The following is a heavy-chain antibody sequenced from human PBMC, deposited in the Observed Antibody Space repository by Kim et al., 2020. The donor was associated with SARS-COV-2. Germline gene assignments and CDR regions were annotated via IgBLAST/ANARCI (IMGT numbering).Heavy chain of an antibody. D-gene: IGHD3-3*01. CDR2: IYYSGST. Sequence: SETLSLTCTVSGGSISSSSYYWGWIRQPPGKGLEWIGSIYYSGSTYYKQSLKSRVTISVDTSKNQFSLKLSSVTAADTAVYYCARHSLRFLEWANWFDPWGQGTLVTVSS. J-gene: IGHJ5*02. V-gene: IGHV4-39*01. CDR3: ARHSLRFLEWANWFDP. CDR1: GGSISSSSYY.